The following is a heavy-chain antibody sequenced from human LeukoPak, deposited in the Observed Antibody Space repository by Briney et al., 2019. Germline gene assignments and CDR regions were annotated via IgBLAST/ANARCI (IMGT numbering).Heavy chain of an antibody. CDR1: GYTFIGYY. J-gene: IGHJ3*02. D-gene: IGHD3-22*01. Sequence: GASAKVSCKASGYTFIGYYIHWFRQAPGQGLEWMGWIYSKNGGPNYAQTFQGRVIMTRDTSITTAYMEMYRLKSDDTAVYYCARGRDYYDSSGYYGGAFDIWGQGTLVTVSS. CDR2: IYSKNGGP. V-gene: IGHV1-2*02. CDR3: ARGRDYYDSSGYYGGAFDI.